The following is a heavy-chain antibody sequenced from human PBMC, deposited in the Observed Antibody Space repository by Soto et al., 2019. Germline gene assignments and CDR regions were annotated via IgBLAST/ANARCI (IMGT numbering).Heavy chain of an antibody. V-gene: IGHV3-23*01. CDR1: GFTFSSYA. CDR2: ISGSGGST. Sequence: GGSLRLSCAASGFTFSSYAMSWVRQAPGKGLEWVSAISGSGGSTYYADSVKGRFTISRDNSKNTLYLQMNSLRAEDTAVYYCAKGPRYDYVWGSYRYRFGYYFGMDVWGRGNTVTVSS. J-gene: IGHJ6*02. CDR3: AKGPRYDYVWGSYRYRFGYYFGMDV. D-gene: IGHD3-16*02.